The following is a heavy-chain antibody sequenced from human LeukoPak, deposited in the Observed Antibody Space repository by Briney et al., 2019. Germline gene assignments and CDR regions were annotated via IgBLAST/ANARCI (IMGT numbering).Heavy chain of an antibody. V-gene: IGHV4-59*01. CDR2: IYYSGST. CDR1: SGSISSYY. CDR3: ARGSMGRWLQPFDY. Sequence: SETLSLTCTVSSGSISSYYWSWIRQPPGKGLEWIGYIYYSGSTNYNPSLKSRVTISVDTSKNQFSLKLSSVTAADTAVYYCARGSMGRWLQPFDYWGQGTLVTVSS. D-gene: IGHD5-24*01. J-gene: IGHJ4*02.